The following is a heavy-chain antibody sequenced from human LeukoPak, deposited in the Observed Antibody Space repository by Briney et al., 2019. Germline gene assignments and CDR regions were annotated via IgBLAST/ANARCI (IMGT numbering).Heavy chain of an antibody. CDR2: INPSGGST. D-gene: IGHD2-21*02. J-gene: IGHJ4*02. V-gene: IGHV1-46*01. CDR3: ARDGAYCGGDCSGADY. Sequence: ASVKVSCKASGYTFTSYYMHWVRRAPGQGLEWMGIINPSGGSTSYAQKFQGRVTMTRDTSTSTVYMELSSLRSEDTAVYYCARDGAYCGGDCSGADYWGQGTLVTVSS. CDR1: GYTFTSYY.